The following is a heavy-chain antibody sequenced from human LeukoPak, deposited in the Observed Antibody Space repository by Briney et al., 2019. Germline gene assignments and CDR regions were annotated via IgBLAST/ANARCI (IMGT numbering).Heavy chain of an antibody. CDR1: GYSISSGHY. Sequence: SETLSLTCTVPGYSISSGHYWGWIRQPPGKGLEWIGSIYHSGSTYYNPSLKSRVTISVDTSKNQFSLKLSSVTAADTAVYYCARDLITMTSLDYWGQGTLVTVSS. V-gene: IGHV4-38-2*02. CDR2: IYHSGST. J-gene: IGHJ4*02. CDR3: ARDLITMTSLDY. D-gene: IGHD3-22*01.